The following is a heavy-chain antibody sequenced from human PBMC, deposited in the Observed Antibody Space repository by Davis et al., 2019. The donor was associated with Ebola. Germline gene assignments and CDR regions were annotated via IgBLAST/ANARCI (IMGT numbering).Heavy chain of an antibody. J-gene: IGHJ6*04. CDR1: GYTFTSYD. D-gene: IGHD1-7*01. V-gene: IGHV1-8*01. CDR2: MNPNSGNT. CDR3: ASQSNWNYDLGGYYYYYGMDV. Sequence: ASVKVSCKASGYTFTSYDINWVRQATGQGLEWMGWMNPNSGNTGYAQKCQGRVTMTRNTSISTAYMELRSLRSEDTAVYYCASQSNWNYDLGGYYYYYGMDVWGKGTTVTVSS.